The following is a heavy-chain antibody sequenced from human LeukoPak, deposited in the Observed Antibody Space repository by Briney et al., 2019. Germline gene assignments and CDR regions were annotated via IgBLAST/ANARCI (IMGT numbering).Heavy chain of an antibody. V-gene: IGHV1-8*01. CDR1: GYTFTSYE. CDR3: ARAVGSGSSNY. Sequence: GESLKISCKGSGYTFTSYEINWVRQATGQGLEWMGWMNPNSANTGYAQKFQGRVTMTRNTSISTAYMELSSLRSEDTAVYYCARAVGSGSSNYWGQGTLVTASS. CDR2: MNPNSANT. J-gene: IGHJ4*02. D-gene: IGHD3-10*01.